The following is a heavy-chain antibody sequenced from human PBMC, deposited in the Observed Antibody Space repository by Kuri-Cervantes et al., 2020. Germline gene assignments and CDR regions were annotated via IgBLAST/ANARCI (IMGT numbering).Heavy chain of an antibody. CDR1: GFTFSSYG. V-gene: IGHV3-33*05. D-gene: IGHD3-22*01. CDR2: ISYDGSNK. CDR3: ARSYYDSSGLSGMDV. J-gene: IGHJ6*02. Sequence: GGSLRLSCAASGFTFSSYGMHWVRQAPGKGLEWVAVISYDGSNKYYADSVKGRFTISRDNSKNTVYLQMNSLRAEDTAVYYCARSYYDSSGLSGMDVWGQGTTVTVSS.